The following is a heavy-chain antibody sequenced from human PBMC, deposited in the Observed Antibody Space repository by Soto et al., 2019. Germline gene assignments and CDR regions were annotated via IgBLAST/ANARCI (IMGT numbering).Heavy chain of an antibody. Sequence: QVTLKESGPTLVEPTQTLTLTCTFSGFSLSSSGVSVAWIRQPPGKALQWLALIFWDDEKWYSPSLKNRLTITKDTSKNQVVLTMTKVDPVDTGTYFWSQRTGVTVESGFNVWGQGTMVTVSS. CDR3: SQRTGVTVESGFNV. D-gene: IGHD3-9*01. CDR2: IFWDDEK. CDR1: GFSLSSSGVS. J-gene: IGHJ3*01. V-gene: IGHV2-5*02.